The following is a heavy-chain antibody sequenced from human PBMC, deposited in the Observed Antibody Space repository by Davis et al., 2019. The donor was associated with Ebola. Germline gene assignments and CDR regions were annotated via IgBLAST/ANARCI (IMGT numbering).Heavy chain of an antibody. V-gene: IGHV3-30*04. CDR1: GFIFRNYA. CDR3: ARALHDEVLDY. D-gene: IGHD1-1*01. J-gene: IGHJ4*02. Sequence: PGGSLRLSCAASGFIFRNYAMHWVRQAPGKELEWVAVTSHNERERFYGESVQGRFTISRDNSENVLYLQMDSLRPDDTAIYFCARALHDEVLDYWGQGTPVTVSS. CDR2: TSHNERER.